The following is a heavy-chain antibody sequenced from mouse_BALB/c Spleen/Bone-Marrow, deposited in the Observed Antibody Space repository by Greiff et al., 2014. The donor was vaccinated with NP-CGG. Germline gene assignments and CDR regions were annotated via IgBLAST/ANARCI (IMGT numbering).Heavy chain of an antibody. CDR1: GYTFTSYW. V-gene: IGHV1-87*01. CDR2: IYPGDGDT. CDR3: ASYYDCDGRGY. Sequence: QGQLKESGAELARPGASVKLSCRASGYTFTSYWVQWVKQRPGQGLEWIGAIYPGDGDTRYTQKFKGKATLTADKSSSTAYMQLSSLASEDSAVYYCASYYDCDGRGYWGQGTTLTVPS. D-gene: IGHD2-4*01. J-gene: IGHJ2*01.